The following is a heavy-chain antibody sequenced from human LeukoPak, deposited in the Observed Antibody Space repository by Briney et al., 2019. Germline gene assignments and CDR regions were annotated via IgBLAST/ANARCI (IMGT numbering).Heavy chain of an antibody. D-gene: IGHD3-16*01. J-gene: IGHJ3*02. V-gene: IGHV4-59*01. CDR1: GDSMRDYS. CDR2: ISYGGST. CDR3: ARDWGIGTTKYNAFDM. Sequence: SETLSLTCTVSGDSMRDYSWSWTRRAPGKGLEWIGSISYGGSTNYNPPLKSRVAISVDTSQNRFSLNVMSLTAADTAVYYCARDWGIGTTKYNAFDMWGQGTMVTVSS.